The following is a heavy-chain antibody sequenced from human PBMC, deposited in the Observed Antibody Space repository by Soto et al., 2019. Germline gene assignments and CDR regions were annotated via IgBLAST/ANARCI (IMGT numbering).Heavy chain of an antibody. CDR2: IVVGSGNT. Sequence: SVKVSCKASGFTFTSSAVQWVRQARGQRLEWIGWIVVGSGNTNYAQKFQERVTITRDMSTSTAYMELSSLRSEDTAVYYCASSDYYDSSGQLSDAFDIWGQGTMVTVSS. D-gene: IGHD3-22*01. V-gene: IGHV1-58*01. CDR3: ASSDYYDSSGQLSDAFDI. J-gene: IGHJ3*02. CDR1: GFTFTSSA.